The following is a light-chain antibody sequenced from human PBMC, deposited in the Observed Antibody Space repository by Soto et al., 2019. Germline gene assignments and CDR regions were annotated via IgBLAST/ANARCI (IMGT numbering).Light chain of an antibody. Sequence: QPLLTQSSSASASLGSSVKLTCTLSSGHSSYIIAWHQQQPGKAPRYLMKLEGSGSYNKGSGVPDRFSGSSSGADRYLTISNLQSEDEADYYCETWDSNTKLFGEGTKLTVL. V-gene: IGLV4-60*03. CDR3: ETWDSNTKL. J-gene: IGLJ3*02. CDR1: SGHSSYI. CDR2: LEGSGSY.